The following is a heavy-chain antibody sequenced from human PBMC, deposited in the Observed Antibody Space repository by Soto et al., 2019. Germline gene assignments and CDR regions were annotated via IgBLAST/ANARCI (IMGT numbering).Heavy chain of an antibody. CDR1: GYTFTSHD. CDR2: MNTDSGNA. D-gene: IGHD6-13*01. J-gene: IGHJ4*02. Sequence: QVQLVQSGAEVKKPGASVKVSCKTSGYTFTSHDINWVRQAPGQGLEWMGWMNTDSGNANYAQKFQVRLTMTTRTSTGTAYMELSSLRDEDSAVYYCARCGQNAAGGPSFDYWGQGTLVTVSS. V-gene: IGHV1-8*01. CDR3: ARCGQNAAGGPSFDY.